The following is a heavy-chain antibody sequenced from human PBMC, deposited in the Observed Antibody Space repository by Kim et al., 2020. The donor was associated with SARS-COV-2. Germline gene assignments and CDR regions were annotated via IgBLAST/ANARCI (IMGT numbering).Heavy chain of an antibody. CDR1: GFTFTNYN. V-gene: IGHV3-48*02. Sequence: GGSLRLSCAASGFTFTNYNMIWIRQAPGKGLEWVSDIGRSGSSLYYAASVKGRFTVSRDNAKNSLYLQMNSLREEDTAVYFCARCGPRGGYSYGSFDFWGQGTLVTVSS. D-gene: IGHD5-18*01. CDR3: ARCGPRGGYSYGSFDF. J-gene: IGHJ4*02. CDR2: IGRSGSSL.